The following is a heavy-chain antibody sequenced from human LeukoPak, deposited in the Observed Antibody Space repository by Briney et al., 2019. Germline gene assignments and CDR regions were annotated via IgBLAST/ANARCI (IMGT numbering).Heavy chain of an antibody. CDR2: IQYDGSKQ. CDR3: ARGYGGYWFLPHY. V-gene: IGHV3-33*05. CDR1: GFTFSYYG. Sequence: QAGGSLRLSCAASGFTFSYYGMHWVRQVPGKGLEWVAGIQYDGSKQYYGDSVKGRFTISRDNSKNTLYLQVNSLRAEDTAVYYCARGYGGYWFLPHYWGQGTLVTVSS. J-gene: IGHJ4*02. D-gene: IGHD4-17*01.